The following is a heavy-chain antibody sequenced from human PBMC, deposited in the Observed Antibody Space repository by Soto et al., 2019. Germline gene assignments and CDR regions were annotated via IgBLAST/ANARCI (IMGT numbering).Heavy chain of an antibody. CDR1: GFTFSNYA. CDR2: ISGSGGST. Sequence: EVQLLESGGGLVQPGGSLRLSCAAPGFTFSNYAMNWVRQAPGKGLEWVSVISGSGGSTYYADSVKGRFTISRDNSKNTLYLKMNSLRGEDTAVYYWARRSSGWYFDYWGQGTLVTVSS. CDR3: ARRSSGWYFDY. D-gene: IGHD6-19*01. V-gene: IGHV3-23*01. J-gene: IGHJ4*02.